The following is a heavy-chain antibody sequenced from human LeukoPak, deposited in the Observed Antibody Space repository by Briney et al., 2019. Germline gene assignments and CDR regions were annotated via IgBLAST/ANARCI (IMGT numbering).Heavy chain of an antibody. Sequence: RASVKVSCKASGYTFTSYAMNWVRQAPGQGLEWMGWINTNTGNPTYAQGFTGRFVFSLDTSVSTAYLQISSLKAEDTAVYYCARVRSAMTHYDFWSGYWMGDYYYYMDVWGKGTTVTVSS. V-gene: IGHV7-4-1*02. J-gene: IGHJ6*03. CDR2: INTNTGNP. CDR1: GYTFTSYA. CDR3: ARVRSAMTHYDFWSGYWMGDYYYYMDV. D-gene: IGHD3-3*01.